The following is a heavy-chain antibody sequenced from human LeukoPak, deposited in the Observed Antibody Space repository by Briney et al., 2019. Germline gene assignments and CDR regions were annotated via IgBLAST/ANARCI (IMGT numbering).Heavy chain of an antibody. Sequence: ASVKVSCKASGYTFTGYYMHWVRQAPGQGLEWMGWINPNSGGTNYAQKFQGRVTMTRDTSISTAYMELSRLRSDDTAVYYCASPQISFIWDYYGMDVWGQGTTVTVSS. CDR3: ASPQISFIWDYYGMDV. D-gene: IGHD3-16*01. CDR1: GYTFTGYY. J-gene: IGHJ6*02. V-gene: IGHV1-2*02. CDR2: INPNSGGT.